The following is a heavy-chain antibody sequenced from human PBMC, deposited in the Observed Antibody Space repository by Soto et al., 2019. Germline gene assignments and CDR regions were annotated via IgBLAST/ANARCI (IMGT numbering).Heavy chain of an antibody. CDR3: AGTYYYDSSGYYQEDY. J-gene: IGHJ4*02. D-gene: IGHD3-22*01. Sequence: SETLSLTCTVSGGSISSYYWSWIRQPPGKGLEWIGYIYYSGSTNHNPSLKSRVTISVDTSKNQFSLKLSFVTAADTAVYYCAGTYYYDSSGYYQEDYWGQGTLVTVSS. CDR2: IYYSGST. V-gene: IGHV4-59*01. CDR1: GGSISSYY.